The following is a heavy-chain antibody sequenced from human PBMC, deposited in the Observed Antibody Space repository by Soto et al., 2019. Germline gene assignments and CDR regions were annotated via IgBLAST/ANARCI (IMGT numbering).Heavy chain of an antibody. CDR3: ARGRPPIYSGPLSH. CDR1: GGSFTDYY. V-gene: IGHV4-34*01. D-gene: IGHD5-12*01. Sequence: XXTLSLPCAVYGGSFTDYYLXLIRQPPGKGLQRIGEINHSGSPNYNPSLKSRVTISITTSKNQFSLNLSSVTAADTAVYYCARGRPPIYSGPLSHWGQGNLVTVSS. CDR2: INHSGSP. J-gene: IGHJ4*02.